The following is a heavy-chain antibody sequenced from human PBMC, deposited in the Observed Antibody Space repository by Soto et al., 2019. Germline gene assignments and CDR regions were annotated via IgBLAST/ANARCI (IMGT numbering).Heavy chain of an antibody. Sequence: QVQVVESGGGVVQPGTSLRLSCAASRLTFSIYDMHWVRQAPGKGLEWVALIWSDGSRQYYGDSVKGRFTISRDNSKSTLYSQKNSLRIEDTAVYYCSGEPKGGAYDMDVWGQGTTVTVSS. D-gene: IGHD3-16*01. V-gene: IGHV3-33*01. CDR1: RLTFSIYD. CDR3: SGEPKGGAYDMDV. J-gene: IGHJ6*02. CDR2: IWSDGSRQ.